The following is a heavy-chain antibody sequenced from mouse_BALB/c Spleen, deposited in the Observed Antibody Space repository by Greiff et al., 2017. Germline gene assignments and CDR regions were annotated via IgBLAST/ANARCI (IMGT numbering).Heavy chain of an antibody. Sequence: QVTLKESGPGILQPSQTLSLTCSFSGFSLSTYGIGVGWIRQPSGKGLEWLAHIWWNDNKYYNTALKSRLTISKDTSNNQVFLKIASVDTADTATYYCARMGGYFYAMDYWGQGTSVTVSS. CDR1: GFSLSTYGIG. D-gene: IGHD2-3*01. CDR3: ARMGGYFYAMDY. V-gene: IGHV8-11*01. CDR2: IWWNDNK. J-gene: IGHJ4*01.